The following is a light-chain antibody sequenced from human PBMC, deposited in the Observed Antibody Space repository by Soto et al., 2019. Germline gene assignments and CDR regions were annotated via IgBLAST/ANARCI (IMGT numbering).Light chain of an antibody. V-gene: IGKV1-5*01. CDR3: RQYNNYPWT. CDR2: DAS. J-gene: IGKJ1*01. CDR1: QNIRNW. Sequence: DIQMTQSPSTLSASVGDSVTITCRASQNIRNWLAWYQQKPGKAPNPLIYDASSLESRVPSRFSGSGSGTEFTLTISSLQPDDFATYYCRQYNNYPWTFGQGTKVDIK.